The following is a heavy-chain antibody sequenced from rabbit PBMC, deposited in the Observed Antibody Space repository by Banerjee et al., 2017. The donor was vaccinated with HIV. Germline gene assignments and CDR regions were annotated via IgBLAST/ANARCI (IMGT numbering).Heavy chain of an antibody. CDR1: GFSFSNRYV. V-gene: IGHV1S45*01. CDR2: IYAGSSGST. Sequence: QEQLEESGGDLVKPEGSLTITCTASGFSFSNRYVMCWVRQAPGKGLEWIACIYAGSSGSTYYASWAKGRFTISETSSTTVTLQMTSLTAADTATYFCARDLAGVIGWNFNLWGQGTLVTVS. D-gene: IGHD4-1*01. CDR3: ARDLAGVIGWNFNL. J-gene: IGHJ4*01.